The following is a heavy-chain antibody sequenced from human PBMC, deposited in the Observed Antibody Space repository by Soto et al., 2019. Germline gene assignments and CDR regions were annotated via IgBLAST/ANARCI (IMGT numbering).Heavy chain of an antibody. CDR3: AGSDCSSTSCYFPYYYNGMDV. J-gene: IGHJ6*02. D-gene: IGHD2-2*01. CDR2: IYYTGST. V-gene: IGHV4-39*01. CDR1: GGSVNNNNYY. Sequence: QLQLQESGPGLVKPSETLSLTCTVSGGSVNNNNYYWGWIRQTPGKGLEWIGSIYYTGSTYYNPSLKSRVTISVETSKNQFSLRLTSVTAADTSVYFCAGSDCSSTSCYFPYYYNGMDVWGQGTRVTVSS.